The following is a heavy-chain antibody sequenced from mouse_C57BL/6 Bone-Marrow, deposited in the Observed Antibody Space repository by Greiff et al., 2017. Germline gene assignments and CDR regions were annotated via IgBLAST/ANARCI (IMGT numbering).Heavy chain of an antibody. D-gene: IGHD1-1*01. CDR2: IDASGSYT. J-gene: IGHJ4*01. Sequence: VQLQQPGAELVMPGASVKLSCKASGFTFTSYWMSWVKQRPGKSLEWIGEIDASGSYTNYKQKVKGRFTLTGDKSTITAYMQLSSLTSKDSAVYYCARETTVAPYYAMDDWGQGTSVTVSS. CDR1: GFTFTSYW. V-gene: IGHV1-69*01. CDR3: ARETTVAPYYAMDD.